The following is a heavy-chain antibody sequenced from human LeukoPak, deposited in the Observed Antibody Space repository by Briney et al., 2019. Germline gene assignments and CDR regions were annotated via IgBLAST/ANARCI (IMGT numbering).Heavy chain of an antibody. D-gene: IGHD3-22*01. Sequence: ASVKVSCKASGYTFTGYYMHWVRQAPGQGLEWMGIINPSGGSTSYAQKFQGRVTMTRDMSTSTVYMELSSLRSEDTAVYYCARAYSYDYSSGYYPFDYWGQGTLVTVSS. J-gene: IGHJ4*02. CDR1: GYTFTGYY. CDR3: ARAYSYDYSSGYYPFDY. CDR2: INPSGGST. V-gene: IGHV1-46*01.